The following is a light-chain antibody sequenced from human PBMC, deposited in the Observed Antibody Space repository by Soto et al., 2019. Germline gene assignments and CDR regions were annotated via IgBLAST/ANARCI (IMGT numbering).Light chain of an antibody. Sequence: ETVMTQSPATLSVSPGERATLSCRASQSVSSKLAWYQQKVGQSPSLLIHGASTRATGVPARFSGSGSGTEFTLTISSLQSEDFAVYYCQQYNSWPFTFGPGTKVDFK. V-gene: IGKV3-15*01. J-gene: IGKJ3*01. CDR3: QQYNSWPFT. CDR2: GAS. CDR1: QSVSSK.